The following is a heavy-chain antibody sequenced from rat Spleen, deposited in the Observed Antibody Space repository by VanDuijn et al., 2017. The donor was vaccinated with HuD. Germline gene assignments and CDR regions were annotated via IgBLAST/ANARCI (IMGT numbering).Heavy chain of an antibody. D-gene: IGHD1-10*01. CDR1: GYSITSNY. V-gene: IGHV3-1*01. J-gene: IGHJ1*01. CDR3: ARYRITTNWYFDF. CDR2: ISYSGST. Sequence: EVQLQESGPGLVKPSQSLSLTCSVTGYSITSNYWGWIRKFPGNKMEWMGYISYSGSTSYNPSLKSRISITRDTSKNQFFLQLNSVTTEDTATYYCARYRITTNWYFDFWGPGTMVTVSS.